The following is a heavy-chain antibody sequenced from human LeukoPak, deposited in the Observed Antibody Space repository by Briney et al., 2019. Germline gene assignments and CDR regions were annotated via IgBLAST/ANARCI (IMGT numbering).Heavy chain of an antibody. V-gene: IGHV4-30-4*01. CDR1: GGSISSGDYY. Sequence: SETLSLTCTVSGGSISSGDYYWSWIRQPPGKGLEWIGYIYYSGSTYYNPSLKSRVTISVDTSKNQFSLKLSSVTAADTAVYYCARALLWFGELSVTFDYWGRGTLVTVSS. CDR3: ARALLWFGELSVTFDY. D-gene: IGHD3-10*01. J-gene: IGHJ4*02. CDR2: IYYSGST.